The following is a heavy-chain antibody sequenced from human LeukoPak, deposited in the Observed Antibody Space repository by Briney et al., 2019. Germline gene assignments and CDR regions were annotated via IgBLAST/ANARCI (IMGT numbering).Heavy chain of an antibody. CDR1: GFTFSSYE. Sequence: GGSLRLSCAASGFTFSSYEMNLVRQAPGKGLEWVSYISSSGSTIYYADSVKGRFAISRDNAKNSLYLQMTSLRAEDTAMYYCAREYSGSSDYYYYMDVWGKGTTVTISS. J-gene: IGHJ6*03. V-gene: IGHV3-48*03. D-gene: IGHD6-6*01. CDR2: ISSSGSTI. CDR3: AREYSGSSDYYYYMDV.